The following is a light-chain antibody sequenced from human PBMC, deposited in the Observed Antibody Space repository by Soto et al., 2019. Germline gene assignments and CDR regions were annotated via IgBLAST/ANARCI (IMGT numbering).Light chain of an antibody. J-gene: IGLJ1*01. CDR3: SSYTTSNTRQIV. CDR1: SSDVGGYND. Sequence: QSVLTQPASVSGSPGQSNTISCTGTSSDVGGYNDVSWYQHHPGKAPKLMIYDVSNRPSGVSNRFSGSKSGNTASLTISGLQPEDEADYYCSSYTTSNTRQIVFGTGTKVTVL. V-gene: IGLV2-14*03. CDR2: DVS.